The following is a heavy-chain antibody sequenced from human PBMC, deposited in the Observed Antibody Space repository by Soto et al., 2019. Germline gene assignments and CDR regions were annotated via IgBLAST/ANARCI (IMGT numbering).Heavy chain of an antibody. D-gene: IGHD6-6*01. CDR1: GFSFSGYA. CDR2: ITGTGVSI. J-gene: IGHJ4*02. V-gene: IGHV3-23*01. Sequence: GGSLRLSCVASGFSFSGYAMSWVRQAPGKGLVWVSSITGTGVSIYYADSVRGRFTISRDNSKNTLYLQMSSLRAEDTARYYCAKDSIPYSSSYDLDHWGRGALVTVSS. CDR3: AKDSIPYSSSYDLDH.